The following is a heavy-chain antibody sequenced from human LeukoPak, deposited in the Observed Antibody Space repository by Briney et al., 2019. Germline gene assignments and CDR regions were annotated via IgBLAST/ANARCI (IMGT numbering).Heavy chain of an antibody. CDR3: ARLGAAAYYPFYY. Sequence: SETLSLTCTVSGDSINSYYWSWIRQPAGKGLDWIGRIYSSGSTNYNPSLKSRDAMSVDTSKNQFSLKLSSVTAADTAVYYCARLGAAAYYPFYYWGQGILVTVSS. CDR2: IYSSGST. J-gene: IGHJ4*02. CDR1: GDSINSYY. D-gene: IGHD6-13*01. V-gene: IGHV4-4*07.